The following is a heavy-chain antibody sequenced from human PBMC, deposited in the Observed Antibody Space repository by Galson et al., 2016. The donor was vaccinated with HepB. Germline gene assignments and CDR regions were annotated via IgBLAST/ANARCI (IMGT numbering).Heavy chain of an antibody. CDR3: ARSGYYESGSYADRWDF. V-gene: IGHV5-51*01. D-gene: IGHD3-10*01. CDR1: GYTFTTYW. Sequence: QSGAEVKKPGESLKISCKGSGYTFTTYWIGWVRQMPGKGLVWMGIIYPGDSDTRYSPSFQGQVTISADRSINTAYLQWSSLKASDTAMYYCARSGYYESGSYADRWDFWGQGTLVTVSS. CDR2: IYPGDSDT. J-gene: IGHJ4*02.